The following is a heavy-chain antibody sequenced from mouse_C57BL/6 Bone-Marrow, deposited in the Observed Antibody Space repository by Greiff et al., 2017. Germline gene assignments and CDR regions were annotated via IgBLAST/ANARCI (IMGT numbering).Heavy chain of an antibody. J-gene: IGHJ3*01. CDR3: AREERQLRLAWFAY. Sequence: VQLQQPGAELVKPGASVKMSCKASGYTFTSYWITWVKQRPGQGLEWIGDIYPGSGSTNYNEKFKSKATLTVDTSSSTAYMQLSSLTSEDSAVYYCAREERQLRLAWFAYWGQGTLVTVSA. V-gene: IGHV1-55*01. CDR1: GYTFTSYW. CDR2: IYPGSGST. D-gene: IGHD3-2*02.